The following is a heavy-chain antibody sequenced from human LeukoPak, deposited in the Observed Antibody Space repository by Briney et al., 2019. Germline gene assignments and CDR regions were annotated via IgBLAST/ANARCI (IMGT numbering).Heavy chain of an antibody. Sequence: RSSEALSLTCTVSGDSLTSSNFYWGWISQPPGKSLEWIGSIYYNGRTYYNPSLKSRVTIPVDTPNNQFSLNLISVTAADAAMYYCVTTRQTSGWWFDYWGQGTLVTVSS. CDR3: VTTRQTSGWWFDY. D-gene: IGHD6-19*01. CDR1: GDSLTSSNFY. V-gene: IGHV4-39*01. J-gene: IGHJ4*02. CDR2: IYYNGRT.